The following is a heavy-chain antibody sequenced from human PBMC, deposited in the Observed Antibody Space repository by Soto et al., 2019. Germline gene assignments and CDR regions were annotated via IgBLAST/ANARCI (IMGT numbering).Heavy chain of an antibody. J-gene: IGHJ4*02. CDR3: VRRGSGSYSDY. CDR2: IYHSGST. CDR1: GGSISSGGYS. D-gene: IGHD3-10*01. V-gene: IGHV4-30-2*03. Sequence: SETLSLTCAVSGGSISSGGYSWSWIRQPPGKGLEWIGYIYHSGSTYYNPSLKSRVTISVDTSKNQFSLKLSSVTAADTAVYYCVRRGSGSYSDYWGQGTLVTVSS.